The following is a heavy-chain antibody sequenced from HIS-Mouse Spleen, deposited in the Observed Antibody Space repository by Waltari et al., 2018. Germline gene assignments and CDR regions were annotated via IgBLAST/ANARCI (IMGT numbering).Heavy chain of an antibody. V-gene: IGHV4-39*07. CDR3: AREIPYSSSWYDWYFDL. Sequence: QLQLQESGPGLVKPSETLSLTCTVSGGSIRSRSYSRGWFRQPPGKGLEWIGSIYYSGRTYYNPSLKSRVTISVDTSKNQFSLKLSSVTAADTAVYYCAREIPYSSSWYDWYFDLWGRGTLVTVSS. D-gene: IGHD6-13*01. CDR1: GGSIRSRSYS. J-gene: IGHJ2*01. CDR2: IYYSGRT.